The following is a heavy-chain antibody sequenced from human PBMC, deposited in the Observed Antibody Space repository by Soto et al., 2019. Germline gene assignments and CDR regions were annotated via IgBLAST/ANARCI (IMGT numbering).Heavy chain of an antibody. V-gene: IGHV3-23*01. CDR2: VSGNGGST. Sequence: VQLLESGGGLVQPGGSLRLSCAASGFTFSNYAMRWVRQAPGKGLEWVSGVSGNGGSTYYADSVKGRFTISRDNSKNTLYLQMNSLRAEDTAVYYCAKDLYRYCAGGSCYVFDYWGQGALVTVSA. CDR3: AKDLYRYCAGGSCYVFDY. CDR1: GFTFSNYA. D-gene: IGHD2-15*01. J-gene: IGHJ4*02.